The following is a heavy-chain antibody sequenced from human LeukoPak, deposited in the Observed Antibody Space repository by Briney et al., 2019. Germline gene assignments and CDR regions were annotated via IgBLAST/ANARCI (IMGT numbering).Heavy chain of an antibody. Sequence: PGESLRLSCAASGFTFSGFGMHWVRQAPGKGLEWVAVIWYDGSNKYYADSVKGRFTISRDNSKNTLYLQMDSLTAEDTAVYYCVRDGYNYWGSDYWGQGTLVTVSS. CDR2: IWYDGSNK. V-gene: IGHV3-33*01. D-gene: IGHD5-24*01. CDR1: GFTFSGFG. CDR3: VRDGYNYWGSDY. J-gene: IGHJ4*02.